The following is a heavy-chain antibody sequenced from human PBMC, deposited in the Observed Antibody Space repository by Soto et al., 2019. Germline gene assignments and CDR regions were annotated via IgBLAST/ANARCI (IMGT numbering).Heavy chain of an antibody. J-gene: IGHJ4*02. CDR3: ARAPPSRFPLVVVDLGY. D-gene: IGHD2-15*01. V-gene: IGHV1-2*02. CDR2: INPNSGGT. Sequence: ASVKVSCKASGYTFTGYYMHWVRQAPGQGLEWMGWINPNSGGTNYAQKFQGRVTMTRDTSISTAYMELSRLRSDDTAVYYCARAPPSRFPLVVVDLGYWGQGTLVTVSS. CDR1: GYTFTGYY.